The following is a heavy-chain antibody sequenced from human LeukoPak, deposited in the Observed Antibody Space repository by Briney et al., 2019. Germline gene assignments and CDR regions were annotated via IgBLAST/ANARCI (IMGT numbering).Heavy chain of an antibody. J-gene: IGHJ6*04. Sequence: PGGSLRLSCAASGFTFSNYEMNWVRQAPGRGPEWISYISGGGGSTIYYADSVKGRFTISRDDAKSSLFLRMNSLIAGDTAVYYCARYAGYSSGWDYYYGLDVWGKGTTVTVSS. D-gene: IGHD6-19*01. CDR2: ISGGGGSTI. CDR1: GFTFSNYE. CDR3: ARYAGYSSGWDYYYGLDV. V-gene: IGHV3-48*03.